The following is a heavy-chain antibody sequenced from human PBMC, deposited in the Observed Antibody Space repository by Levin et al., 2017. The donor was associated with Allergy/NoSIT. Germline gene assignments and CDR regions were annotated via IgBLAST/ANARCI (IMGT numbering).Heavy chain of an antibody. CDR2: IYYSGST. D-gene: IGHD3-9*01. CDR3: ARDSPEQPYYDIVTGYYYPGAFDI. J-gene: IGHJ3*02. V-gene: IGHV4-59*01. CDR1: GGSISSYY. Sequence: SETLSLTCTVSGGSISSYYWSWIRQPPGKGLEWIGYIYYSGSTNYNPSLKSRVTISVDTSKNQFSLKLSSVTAADTAVYYCARDSPEQPYYDIVTGYYYPGAFDIWGQGTMVTVSS.